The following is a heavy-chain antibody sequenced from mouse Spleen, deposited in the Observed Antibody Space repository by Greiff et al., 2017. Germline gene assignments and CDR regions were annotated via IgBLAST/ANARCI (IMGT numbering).Heavy chain of an antibody. D-gene: IGHD1-1*01. J-gene: IGHJ1*01. CDR2: IDPNSGGT. Sequence: QVQLKQPGAELVKPGASVKLSCKASGYTFTSYWMHWVKQRPGRGLEWIGRIDPNSGGTKYNEKFKSKATLTVDKPSSTAYMQLSSLTSEDSAVYYCARGYYDGSQRGYFDVWGAGTTVTVSS. CDR3: ARGYYDGSQRGYFDV. CDR1: GYTFTSYW. V-gene: IGHV1-72*01.